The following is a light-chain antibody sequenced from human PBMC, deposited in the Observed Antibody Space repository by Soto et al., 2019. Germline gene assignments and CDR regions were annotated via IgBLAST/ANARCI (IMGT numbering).Light chain of an antibody. CDR1: QSVSSY. V-gene: IGKV3-20*01. CDR3: QHYGSTRT. J-gene: IGKJ1*01. Sequence: EIVLTQSPGTLSLSPGERATLSCRASQSVSSYLAWYQQKPDQAPRLLIYGASSRATGIPDRFSGSGSGTDFTLTISRLEPEDFAVYYCQHYGSTRTFGQGTKVEIK. CDR2: GAS.